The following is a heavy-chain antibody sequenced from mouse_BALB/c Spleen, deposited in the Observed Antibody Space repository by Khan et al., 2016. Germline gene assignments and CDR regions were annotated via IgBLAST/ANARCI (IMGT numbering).Heavy chain of an antibody. Sequence: EVQLQESGPGLVKPSQSLSLTCTVTGYSITSDYAWNWIRQFPGNKLEWMGYIRYSGSTTYNPSLKSRISITRDTSKNQFFLQLYFVTTEDTATDDCTRSPTATRYFDVWGAGTTVTVSS. CDR2: IRYSGST. V-gene: IGHV3-2*02. CDR3: TRSPTATRYFDV. D-gene: IGHD1-2*01. CDR1: GYSITSDYA. J-gene: IGHJ1*01.